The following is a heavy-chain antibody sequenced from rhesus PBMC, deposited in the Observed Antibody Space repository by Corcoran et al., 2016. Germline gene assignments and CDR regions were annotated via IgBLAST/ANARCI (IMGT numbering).Heavy chain of an antibody. J-gene: IGHJ6*01. Sequence: QVQLQESGPGLVKPSETLSLTCAVSGGSVSSSNWWSWIRQHPGKGLEWIGYIIGSSGSTDDNPSLKRQVTISTDTSKIQFSLKLSSVTAAATAVYYCARGSSYSYYGLDSWGQGVVVTVSS. D-gene: IGHD4-29*01. CDR3: ARGSSYSYYGLDS. CDR1: GGSVSSSNW. V-gene: IGHV4-65*01. CDR2: IIGSSGST.